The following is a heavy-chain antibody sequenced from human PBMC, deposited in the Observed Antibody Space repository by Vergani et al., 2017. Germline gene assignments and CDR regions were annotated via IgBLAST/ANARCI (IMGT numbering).Heavy chain of an antibody. Sequence: QVQLQESGPGLVKPSQTLSLTCAVYGGSFSGYYWSWIRQPPGKGLEWIGEINHSGSTNYNPSLKSRVTISVDTSKNQFSLKLSSVTAADTAVYYCARDLVAGTIVYYYYGMDVWGQGTTVTVSS. CDR3: ARDLVAGTIVYYYYGMDV. V-gene: IGHV4-34*09. CDR2: INHSGST. J-gene: IGHJ6*02. D-gene: IGHD6-19*01. CDR1: GGSFSGYY.